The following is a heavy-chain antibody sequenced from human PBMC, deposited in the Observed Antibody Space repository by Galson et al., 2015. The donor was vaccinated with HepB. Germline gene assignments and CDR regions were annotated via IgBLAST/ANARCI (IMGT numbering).Heavy chain of an antibody. J-gene: IGHJ6*02. CDR1: GFIFGNYE. Sequence: SLRLSCAASGFIFGNYEIHWVRQAPGKGLEWVAVTSHDGRKKFYADSVKGRFTISLDSPRNTLFLQMNNLSAEDAAVYYFAIAGSPYDYSYGMDVWGQRTTVTVYS. D-gene: IGHD3-16*01. V-gene: IGHV3-30*03. CDR2: TSHDGRKK. CDR3: AIAGSPYDYSYGMDV.